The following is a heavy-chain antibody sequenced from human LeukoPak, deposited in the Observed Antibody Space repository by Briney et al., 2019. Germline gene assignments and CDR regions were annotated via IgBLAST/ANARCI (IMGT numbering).Heavy chain of an antibody. CDR1: GYTFTSYG. J-gene: IGHJ4*02. V-gene: IGHV1-18*01. CDR2: ISAYNGNT. Sequence: GASVKVSCKASGYTFTSYGISWVRQAPGQGLEWMGWISAYNGNTNYAQKLQGRVTMTTDTSTSTAYMEPRSLRSDDTAVYYCARDSLVVPAAMVHFDYWGQGTLVTVSS. D-gene: IGHD2-2*01. CDR3: ARDSLVVPAAMVHFDY.